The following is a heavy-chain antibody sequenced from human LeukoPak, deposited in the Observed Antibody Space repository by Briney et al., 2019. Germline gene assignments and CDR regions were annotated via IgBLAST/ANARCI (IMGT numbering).Heavy chain of an antibody. D-gene: IGHD1-14*01. V-gene: IGHV3-11*04. CDR3: ARRRSGILRDAFDI. CDR2: ISSSGSTI. J-gene: IGHJ3*02. Sequence: GGSLRLSCAASGFTFSDYYMSWIRQAPGKGLEWVSYISSSGSTIYYADSVKGRFTISRDNAKNSLYLQMNSLRAEDTAVYYCARRRSGILRDAFDIWGQGTMVTVSS. CDR1: GFTFSDYY.